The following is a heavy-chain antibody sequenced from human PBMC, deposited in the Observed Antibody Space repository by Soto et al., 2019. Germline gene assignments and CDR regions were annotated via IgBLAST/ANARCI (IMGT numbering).Heavy chain of an antibody. CDR2: IYYSGST. V-gene: IGHV4-39*01. J-gene: IGHJ4*02. CDR3: ARHPGYSSSSFDY. D-gene: IGHD6-13*01. Sequence: QLQLQESGPGLVKPSETLSLTCTVSGGSISSSSYYWGWIRQPPGKGLEWIGSIYYSGSTYYNPSLKSRVTISVDTSKNQFSLKLSSVTAADTAVYYCARHPGYSSSSFDYWGQGTLVTVSS. CDR1: GGSISSSSYY.